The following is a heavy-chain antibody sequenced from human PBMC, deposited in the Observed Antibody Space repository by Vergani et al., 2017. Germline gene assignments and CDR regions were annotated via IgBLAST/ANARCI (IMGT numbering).Heavy chain of an antibody. Sequence: QVQLQESGPGLVKPSETLSLTCTVSGDSISPYFWTWIQQPPGQGLEWIGYISYSGDTNCAPSLKSRVSISLDTSKNQFSLQVNSVTPSDTAVYYCARGGWLVPDVWGQGTLVTVSS. J-gene: IGHJ4*02. CDR2: ISYSGDT. CDR1: GDSISPYF. D-gene: IGHD2-21*02. V-gene: IGHV4-59*01. CDR3: ARGGWLVPDV.